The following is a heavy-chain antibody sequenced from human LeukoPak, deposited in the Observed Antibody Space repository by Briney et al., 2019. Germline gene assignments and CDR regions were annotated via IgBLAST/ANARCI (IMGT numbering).Heavy chain of an antibody. CDR3: AKARVGYCSSTSCPLGY. V-gene: IGHV3-23*01. CDR1: GFTFSSYA. J-gene: IGHJ4*02. CDR2: IRGSGGST. D-gene: IGHD2-2*01. Sequence: GGPLRLSCAASGFTFSSYAMSWVRQAPGEGVEWVSAIRGSGGSTYYADSVKGRFTISRDNSKNTLYLQMNSLRAEDTAVYYCAKARVGYCSSTSCPLGYWGQGTLVTVSS.